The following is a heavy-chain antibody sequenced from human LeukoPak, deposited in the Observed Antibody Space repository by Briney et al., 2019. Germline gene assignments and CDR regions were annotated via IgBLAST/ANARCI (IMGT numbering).Heavy chain of an antibody. CDR1: GGSISSSSYY. V-gene: IGHV4-39*01. J-gene: IGHJ6*03. CDR2: IYYSGST. Sequence: SETLFLTCTVSGGSISSSSYYWGWIRQPPGKGLEWIGSIYYSGSTYYNPSLKSRVTISVDTSKNQFSLKLSSVTAADTAVYYCARRPEFTNHYYYYMDVWGKGTTVTVSS. CDR3: ARRPEFTNHYYYYMDV.